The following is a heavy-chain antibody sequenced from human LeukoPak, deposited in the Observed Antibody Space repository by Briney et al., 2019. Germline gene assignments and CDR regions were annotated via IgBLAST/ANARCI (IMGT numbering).Heavy chain of an antibody. CDR1: GGSFSGYY. CDR3: ARGPRDSTTWYANY. D-gene: IGHD6-13*01. J-gene: IGHJ4*02. Sequence: SETLSLTCAVYGGSFSGYYWSWIRQPPGKGLEWIGEINHSGSTNYNPSLKSRVTIPVDTSKNQFSLNLSSVTVADTAVYYCARGPRDSTTWYANYWGQGTLVTVSS. CDR2: INHSGST. V-gene: IGHV4-34*01.